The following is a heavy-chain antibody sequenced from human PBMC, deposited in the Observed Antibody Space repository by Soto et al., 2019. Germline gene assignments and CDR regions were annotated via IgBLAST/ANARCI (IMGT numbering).Heavy chain of an antibody. J-gene: IGHJ4*02. Sequence: QVQLQESGPGLVKPSQTLSLTCTVSGGSISSGGHCWSWIRQHPGKGLEWIGYMYYGGTTYYNPALKSRLTISVDTSQNQFSLKLSSVTAADTAVYYCARGSTVTKGYFDYWGQGTLVTVSS. V-gene: IGHV4-31*03. D-gene: IGHD4-17*01. CDR3: ARGSTVTKGYFDY. CDR2: MYYGGTT. CDR1: GGSISSGGHC.